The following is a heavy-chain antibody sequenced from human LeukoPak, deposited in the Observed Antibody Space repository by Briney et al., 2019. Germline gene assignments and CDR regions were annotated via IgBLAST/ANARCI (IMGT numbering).Heavy chain of an antibody. CDR3: ARAMGPTAMVTGWFDP. CDR2: INHSGST. J-gene: IGHJ5*02. Sequence: SETLSLTCAVYGGSFSGYYWSWLRQPPGKGLEWIGEINHSGSTNYNPSLKSRVTISVDTSKNQFSLKLSSVTAADTAVYYCARAMGPTAMVTGWFDPWGQGTLVTVSS. V-gene: IGHV4-34*01. CDR1: GGSFSGYY. D-gene: IGHD5-18*01.